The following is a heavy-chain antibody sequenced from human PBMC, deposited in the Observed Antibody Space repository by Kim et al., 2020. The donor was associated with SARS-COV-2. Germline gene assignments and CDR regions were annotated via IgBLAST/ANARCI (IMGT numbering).Heavy chain of an antibody. CDR3: ARTPGVNTDGYDYYHYGMQV. D-gene: IGHD5-18*01. V-gene: IGHV3-48*03. CDR2: ISLSSSGGSL. J-gene: IGHJ6*02. Sequence: GGSLRLSCAASGFTFSNYDMNWVRQAPGKGLEWVSYISLSSSGGSLSYADSVKGRFTISRDNAKHSLYLQMNSQRAEDTAVYYCARTPGVNTDGYDYYHYGMQVGGHGPTVTVSS. CDR1: GFTFSNYD.